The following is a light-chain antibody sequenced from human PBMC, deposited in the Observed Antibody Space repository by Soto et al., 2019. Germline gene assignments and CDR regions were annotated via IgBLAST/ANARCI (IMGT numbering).Light chain of an antibody. J-gene: IGLJ1*01. CDR2: GNS. CDR1: SSNIGAGYD. Sequence: QSALTQPPSVSGAPGQRVTISCTGSSSNIGAGYDVHWYQQLPGTAPKLLIYGNSNRPSGVPDRFSGSKSGTSASLAITWLQAEDEADYYCQSYDSSLSAFFGTGTKVTVL. V-gene: IGLV1-40*01. CDR3: QSYDSSLSAF.